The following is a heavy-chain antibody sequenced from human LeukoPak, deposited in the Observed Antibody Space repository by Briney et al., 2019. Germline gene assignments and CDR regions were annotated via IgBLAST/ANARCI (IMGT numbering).Heavy chain of an antibody. V-gene: IGHV4-4*02. CDR2: IYHSGST. D-gene: IGHD2-2*01. CDR3: ARATNCSSTSCDRINWFDP. J-gene: IGHJ5*02. CDR1: GGSISSSNW. Sequence: SETLSLTCAVSGGSISSSNWWSWVRQPPGKGLEWIGEIYHSGSTNYNPSLKSRVTISVDTSKNQFSLKLSSVTAADTAVYYCARATNCSSTSCDRINWFDPWGQGTLVTVSS.